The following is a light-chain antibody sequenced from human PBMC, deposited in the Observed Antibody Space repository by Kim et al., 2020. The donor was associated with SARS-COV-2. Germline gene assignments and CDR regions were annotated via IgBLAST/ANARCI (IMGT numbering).Light chain of an antibody. J-gene: IGKJ2*01. CDR2: GIF. CDR3: QQLDSSPSYT. Sequence: PGHTATRSCRASQSLSNTYLAWYQQNPGQAPRLLIYGIFHRATGIPDRFTGSGSGTDFTLTISRLEPEDFAVYYCQQLDSSPSYTFGQGTKVEI. CDR1: QSLSNTY. V-gene: IGKV3-20*01.